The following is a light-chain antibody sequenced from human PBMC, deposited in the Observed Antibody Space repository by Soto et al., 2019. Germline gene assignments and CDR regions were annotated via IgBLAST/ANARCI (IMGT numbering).Light chain of an antibody. CDR2: GSS. Sequence: DIGLTQSPGTLSLSPGERATLSCRASQTVSSNTLAWYQQKRGQAPRLLIYGSSSKAAAIPDRFRGSGSGTDFTLIISSLAPEDFAVYYCQQYGSSPFTFGPGTAVDIK. V-gene: IGKV3-20*01. CDR1: QTVSSNT. CDR3: QQYGSSPFT. J-gene: IGKJ3*01.